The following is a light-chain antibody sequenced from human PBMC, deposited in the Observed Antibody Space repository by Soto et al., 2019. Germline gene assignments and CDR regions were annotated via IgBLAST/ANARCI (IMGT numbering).Light chain of an antibody. CDR1: SSDVGGYNY. Sequence: QSALTQPASVSGSPGQSITISCTGTSSDVGGYNYVSWYQQHPGKAPKLMIYEVSNRPSGVSNRFSGSKSGNTASLTISGLQAEDAADYYCSSHTSSSTLDVFGTGTKLTVL. J-gene: IGLJ1*01. CDR2: EVS. V-gene: IGLV2-14*01. CDR3: SSHTSSSTLDV.